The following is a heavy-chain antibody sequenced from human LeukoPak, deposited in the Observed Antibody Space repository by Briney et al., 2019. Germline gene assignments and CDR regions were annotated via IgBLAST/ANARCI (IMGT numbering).Heavy chain of an antibody. Sequence: PGGSLRLSCAASGFTFSSYSMNWVRQAPGKGLEWVAVISYDGSNKYYADSVKGRFTISRDNSKNTLYLQMNSLRAEDTAVYYCARDGSSGYYYIGWFDPWGQGTLVTVSS. CDR3: ARDGSSGYYYIGWFDP. D-gene: IGHD3-22*01. CDR2: ISYDGSNK. V-gene: IGHV3-30*05. J-gene: IGHJ5*02. CDR1: GFTFSSYS.